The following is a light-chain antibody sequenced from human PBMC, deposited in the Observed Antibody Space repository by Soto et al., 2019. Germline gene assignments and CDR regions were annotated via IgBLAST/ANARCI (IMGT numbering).Light chain of an antibody. J-gene: IGKJ1*01. CDR2: AAS. CDR3: LQHNTYPWT. Sequence: DIQMTQSPSSLSASVRDRVTITCRASQAIGNDLGWYQQKPGKAPKRLIYAASSLQSGVPSRFSGSGSGTEFPLTISSLQPEDFATYYSLQHNTYPWTFGQGTKVEIK. V-gene: IGKV1-17*01. CDR1: QAIGND.